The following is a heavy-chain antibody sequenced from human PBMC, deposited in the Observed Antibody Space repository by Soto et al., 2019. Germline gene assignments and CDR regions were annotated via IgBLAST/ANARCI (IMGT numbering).Heavy chain of an antibody. V-gene: IGHV3-11*06. J-gene: IGHJ6*02. CDR2: ISSSSSHT. CDR1: GFTFSDYY. CDR3: ASHYYYGMDV. Sequence: GGSLRLSCAASGFTFSDYYMSWIRQAPGKGLEWVSYISSSSSHTNYADSVKGRFTISRDNAKNSLYLQMNSLRAEDTAVYYCASHYYYGMDVWGQGTTVTVSS.